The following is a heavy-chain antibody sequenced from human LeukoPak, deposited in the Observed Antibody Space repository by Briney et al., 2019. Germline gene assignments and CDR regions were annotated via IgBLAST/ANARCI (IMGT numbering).Heavy chain of an antibody. CDR3: ARGQAITIFGVVPDFDY. CDR2: ISSTSTYI. D-gene: IGHD3-3*01. V-gene: IGHV3-21*01. Sequence: GGSLRLSCAASGFSFSTYSMTWVRQAPGEGLEWVSSISSTSTYIYYADAMKGRLTVSRDNAKNSLYLQMNSLRAEDTAVYYCARGQAITIFGVVPDFDYWGQGTLVTVSS. J-gene: IGHJ4*02. CDR1: GFSFSTYS.